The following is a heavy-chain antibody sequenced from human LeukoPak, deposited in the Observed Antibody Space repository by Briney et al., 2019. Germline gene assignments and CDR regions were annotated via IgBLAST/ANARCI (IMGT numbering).Heavy chain of an antibody. CDR2: IYYSGST. J-gene: IGHJ4*02. V-gene: IGHV4-59*01. CDR1: GGSISSYY. D-gene: IGHD4-17*01. CDR3: ARGGATVYYFDD. Sequence: SETLSLTCTVSGGSISSYYWSWIRQPPGKGLEWIGYIYYSGSTNYNPSLKSRVTISVDTSKNQFSLKLSSVTAADTAVYYCARGGATVYYFDDCGQGTLVTVSS.